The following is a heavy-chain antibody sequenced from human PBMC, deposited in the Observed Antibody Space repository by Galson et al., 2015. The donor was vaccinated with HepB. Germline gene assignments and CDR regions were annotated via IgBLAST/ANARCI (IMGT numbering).Heavy chain of an antibody. J-gene: IGHJ2*01. CDR2: IWYDGSNK. CDR3: ARGGRRAAAGTWYFDL. D-gene: IGHD6-13*01. CDR1: GFTFSSYG. V-gene: IGHV3-33*08. Sequence: SLRLSCAASGFTFSSYGMHWVRQAPGKGLEWVAVIWYDGSNKYYADSVKGRFTISRDNSKSTLYLQMNSLRAEDTAVYYCARGGRRAAAGTWYFDLWGRGTLVTVSS.